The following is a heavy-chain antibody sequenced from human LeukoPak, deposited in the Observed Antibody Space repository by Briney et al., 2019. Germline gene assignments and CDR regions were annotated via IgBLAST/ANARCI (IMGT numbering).Heavy chain of an antibody. J-gene: IGHJ4*02. CDR3: ASPAENTDSWYKLGY. Sequence: KSSETLSLTCTVSGGSISSHYWSWIRQPAGKGLEWIGRIYASGSTDSYPSLKRRVTMSVDTSKKQFSLELSSVTAADTAVYYCASPAENTDSWYKLGYWGQGILVTVSS. CDR2: IYASGST. CDR1: GGSISSHY. V-gene: IGHV4-4*07. D-gene: IGHD6-13*01.